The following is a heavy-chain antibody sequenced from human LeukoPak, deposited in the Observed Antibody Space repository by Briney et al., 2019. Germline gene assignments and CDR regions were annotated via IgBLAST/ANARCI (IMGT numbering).Heavy chain of an antibody. Sequence: GGSLRLSCAASGFTFSRYIMHWVRQAPGKGLEWVAVISYDGSNKYYSDSVKGRFTISRDNPKNTLYLQMNSLRPEDTAVYYCAKDYGGNSIDYWGQGTLVTVSS. CDR1: GFTFSRYI. CDR3: AKDYGGNSIDY. CDR2: ISYDGSNK. D-gene: IGHD4-23*01. V-gene: IGHV3-30-3*01. J-gene: IGHJ4*02.